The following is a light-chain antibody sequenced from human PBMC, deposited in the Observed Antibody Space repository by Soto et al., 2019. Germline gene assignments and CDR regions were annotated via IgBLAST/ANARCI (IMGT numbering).Light chain of an antibody. Sequence: EDVLTQTPGTLSLSQGERATLSCRASQSVSSSYLAWYQQKPGQAPRLLIYGASSRATGIPDRFSGSGSGTDFTLTISRLEPEDFAMYYCHQYGSSPPVTFGQGTRLEI. V-gene: IGKV3-20*01. J-gene: IGKJ5*01. CDR3: HQYGSSPPVT. CDR1: QSVSSSY. CDR2: GAS.